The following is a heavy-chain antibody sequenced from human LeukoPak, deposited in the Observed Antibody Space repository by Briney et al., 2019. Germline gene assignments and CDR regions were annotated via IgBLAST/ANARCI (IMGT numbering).Heavy chain of an antibody. CDR2: TWSDGSNK. J-gene: IGHJ4*02. CDR1: GFPFSSYG. V-gene: IGHV3-33*01. CDR3: ARDRGRLHYFDY. Sequence: GGSLRLSCAASGFPFSSYGMHWVRQAPGKGLEWVAVTWSDGSNKYYADSVKGRFTISRDNSKNTLYLQTNSLRAEDTAVYYCARDRGRLHYFDYWGPGTLVTVSS. D-gene: IGHD6-25*01.